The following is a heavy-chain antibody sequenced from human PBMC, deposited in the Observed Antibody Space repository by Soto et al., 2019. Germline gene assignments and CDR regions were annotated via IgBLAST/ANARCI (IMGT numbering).Heavy chain of an antibody. CDR2: INHSGST. D-gene: IGHD3-9*01. Sequence: PSETLSLTWAVYGGSFSCYYWSWVRQAPGKGLEWIGEINHSGSTNYNPSLKSRVTISVDTSKNQFSLKLSSVTAADTAVDYCARKAYYDILPGFDYWGQGTLVTVSS. J-gene: IGHJ4*02. CDR1: GGSFSCYY. CDR3: ARKAYYDILPGFDY. V-gene: IGHV4-34*01.